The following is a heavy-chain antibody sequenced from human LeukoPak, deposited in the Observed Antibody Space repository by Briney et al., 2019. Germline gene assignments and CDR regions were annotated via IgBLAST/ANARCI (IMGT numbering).Heavy chain of an antibody. Sequence: SETLSLTCTVSGGSISSYYWSWIRPPPGKGLEWIGYIYYSGSTNYNPSLKSRVTISVDTSKNQFSLKLSSVTAADTAVYYCARGYDSSGYYSANFDYWGQGTLVTVSS. CDR3: ARGYDSSGYYSANFDY. J-gene: IGHJ4*02. V-gene: IGHV4-59*01. D-gene: IGHD3-22*01. CDR2: IYYSGST. CDR1: GGSISSYY.